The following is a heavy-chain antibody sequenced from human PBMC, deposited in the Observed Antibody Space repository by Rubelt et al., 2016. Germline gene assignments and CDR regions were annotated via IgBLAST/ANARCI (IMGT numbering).Heavy chain of an antibody. V-gene: IGHV4-34*01. CDR3: ARGRRGSSSWLGRDYYGMDV. CDR2: INHSGST. J-gene: IGHJ6*02. CDR1: GGSFSGYY. Sequence: QVQLQQWGAGLLKPSETLSLTCAVYGGSFSGYYWSWIRQPPGKGLEWIGEINHSGSTNYNPSLKSRVTISVDTCKNQFSLKLSSVTAADTAVYYCARGRRGSSSWLGRDYYGMDVWGQGTTVTVSS. D-gene: IGHD6-13*01.